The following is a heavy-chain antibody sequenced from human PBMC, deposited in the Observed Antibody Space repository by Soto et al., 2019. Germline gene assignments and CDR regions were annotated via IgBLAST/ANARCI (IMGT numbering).Heavy chain of an antibody. J-gene: IGHJ6*02. Sequence: ASVKVSCKASGYTFTGYYMHWVRQAPGQGLEWMGWINPNSGGTNYAQKFQGWVTMTRDTSISTAYMELSRLRSDDTAVYYCARCTVNCIGGSCYLVPDYGMDVWGQGTTVTVSS. CDR2: INPNSGGT. CDR3: ARCTVNCIGGSCYLVPDYGMDV. D-gene: IGHD2-15*01. V-gene: IGHV1-2*04. CDR1: GYTFTGYY.